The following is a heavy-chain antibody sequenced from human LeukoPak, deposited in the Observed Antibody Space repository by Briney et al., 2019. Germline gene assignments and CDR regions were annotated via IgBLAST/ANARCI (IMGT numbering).Heavy chain of an antibody. D-gene: IGHD6-13*01. Sequence: QPGGSLRLSCAASGFTFSSYWMSWVRQAPGKGLEWVANIKQDGSEKYYVDSVKGRFTISRDNAKNSLYLQMNSLRAEDTAVYYCARGGPYSSSWSNYYYYMDVWGKGTTVTVSS. J-gene: IGHJ6*03. CDR3: ARGGPYSSSWSNYYYYMDV. V-gene: IGHV3-7*01. CDR2: IKQDGSEK. CDR1: GFTFSSYW.